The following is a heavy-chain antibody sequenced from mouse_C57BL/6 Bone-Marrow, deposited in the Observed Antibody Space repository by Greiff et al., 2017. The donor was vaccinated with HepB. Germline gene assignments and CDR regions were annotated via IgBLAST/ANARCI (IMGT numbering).Heavy chain of an antibody. Sequence: VQLQQPGAELVMPGASVKLSCKASGYTFTSYWMNWVKQRPGQGLEWIGEIDPSDSYTNYNQKFKSKSTVTVDKSSSTSYMQLSSLTSEDSAVYYCASERAYYYGSSSYFDVWGTGTTVTVSS. CDR1: GYTFTSYW. J-gene: IGHJ1*03. CDR3: ASERAYYYGSSSYFDV. CDR2: IDPSDSYT. D-gene: IGHD1-1*01. V-gene: IGHV1-69*01.